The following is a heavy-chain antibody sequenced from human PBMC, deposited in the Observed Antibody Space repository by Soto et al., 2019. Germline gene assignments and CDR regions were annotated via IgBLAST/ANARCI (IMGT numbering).Heavy chain of an antibody. D-gene: IGHD3-10*01. J-gene: IGHJ4*02. CDR1: GGSIRNYY. Sequence: QMQLQESGPGLVKPSETLSLTCSVSGGSIRNYYWNWIRQPAGKGLEWIGRIYTSGNSDYNPSLKSRVTMSADTSKNQLSLRLSSVTAADSAVYYCARLWFGKPPGYLDYWGQGIRVTISS. V-gene: IGHV4-4*07. CDR3: ARLWFGKPPGYLDY. CDR2: IYTSGNS.